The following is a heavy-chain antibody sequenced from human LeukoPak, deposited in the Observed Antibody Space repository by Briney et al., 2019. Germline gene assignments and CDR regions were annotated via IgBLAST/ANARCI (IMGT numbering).Heavy chain of an antibody. Sequence: ASVKVSCRASGGTFSSYAISWVRQAPGQGLEWMGGIIPIFGTANYAQKFQGRVTITADESTSTAYMELSSLRSDDTAVYYCARWPSKTPSKVFDYWGQGTLVTVSS. CDR1: GGTFSSYA. V-gene: IGHV1-69*13. J-gene: IGHJ4*02. CDR2: IIPIFGTA. CDR3: ARWPSKTPSKVFDY.